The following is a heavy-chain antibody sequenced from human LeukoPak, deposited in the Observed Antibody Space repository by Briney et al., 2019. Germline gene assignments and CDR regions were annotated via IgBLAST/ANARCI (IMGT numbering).Heavy chain of an antibody. Sequence: GGSLRLSCAASGFTFSSYAMSWVRQAPGKGLEWVSAISGSGGSTYYADSVKGRFTIPRDNSKNTLYLQMNSLRAEDTAVYYCAKAKPYSSSRYWDYWGQGTLVTVSS. CDR1: GFTFSSYA. CDR3: AKAKPYSSSRYWDY. D-gene: IGHD6-13*01. V-gene: IGHV3-23*01. CDR2: ISGSGGST. J-gene: IGHJ4*02.